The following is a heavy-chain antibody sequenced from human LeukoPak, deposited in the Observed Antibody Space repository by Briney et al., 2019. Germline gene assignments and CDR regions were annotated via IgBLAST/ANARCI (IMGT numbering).Heavy chain of an antibody. Sequence: GASVKVSCKASGGTFSSYAISWVRQAPGQGLEWMGGIIPIFGTANYAQKFQGRVTITTDESTGTAYIELSSLRSADTAVYYCASHIYCGGDCSPLFDYWGQGTLVTVSS. J-gene: IGHJ4*02. V-gene: IGHV1-69*05. CDR3: ASHIYCGGDCSPLFDY. CDR1: GGTFSSYA. D-gene: IGHD2-21*02. CDR2: IIPIFGTA.